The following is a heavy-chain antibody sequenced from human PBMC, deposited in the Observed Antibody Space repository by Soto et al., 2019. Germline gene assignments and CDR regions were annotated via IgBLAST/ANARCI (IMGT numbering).Heavy chain of an antibody. D-gene: IGHD4-17*01. Sequence: QVQLVESGGGVVQPGRSLRLSCAASGFTFDSYGMHWVRQAPGKGLEWVAVSSSDGNNKYYAYSVKGRFTISRDNFKNTLYLKMSSLRADDPAVYYCAKDLLPNTVTTCGSWGQGTLVTVSS. CDR2: SSSDGNNK. CDR3: AKDLLPNTVTTCGS. V-gene: IGHV3-30*18. J-gene: IGHJ5*02. CDR1: GFTFDSYG.